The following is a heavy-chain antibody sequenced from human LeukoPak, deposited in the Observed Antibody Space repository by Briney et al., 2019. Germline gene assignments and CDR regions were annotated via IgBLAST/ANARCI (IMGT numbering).Heavy chain of an antibody. CDR3: ARVVVAATHGFDY. J-gene: IGHJ4*02. CDR2: IYDDEST. D-gene: IGHD2-15*01. V-gene: IGHV4-31*03. CDR1: GASISSGGYY. Sequence: SHTLSPAHTLSGASISSGGYYSSWIRRHPGKGPEWFGYIYDDESTYYNPSLKCRFTISVDTSKNQFSLKLSSVTAADTAVYYCARVVVAATHGFDYWGQGTLVTVSS.